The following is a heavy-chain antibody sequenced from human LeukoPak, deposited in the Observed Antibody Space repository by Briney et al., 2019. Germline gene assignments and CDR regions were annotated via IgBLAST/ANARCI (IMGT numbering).Heavy chain of an antibody. D-gene: IGHD5-12*01. Sequence: GGSLRLSCAASGFTFSSYAMSWVRQAPGKGLEWVSAISGSGGRTYYVDSVKGRFTISRDNSKNTLYLQMNSLRAEDTAVYYCVKDQGYSGYDPLDYWGQGTLVTVSS. CDR3: VKDQGYSGYDPLDY. J-gene: IGHJ4*02. CDR2: ISGSGGRT. CDR1: GFTFSSYA. V-gene: IGHV3-23*01.